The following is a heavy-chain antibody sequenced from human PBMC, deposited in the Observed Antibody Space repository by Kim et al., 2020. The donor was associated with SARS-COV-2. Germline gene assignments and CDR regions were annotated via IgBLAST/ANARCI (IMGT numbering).Heavy chain of an antibody. CDR3: AKGLEMATIPGVDV. Sequence: ADSVKGRFTISRDNSKNTLYLQMNSLRAEDTAVYYCAKGLEMATIPGVDVWGQGTTVTVSS. J-gene: IGHJ6*02. D-gene: IGHD5-12*01. V-gene: IGHV3-30*02.